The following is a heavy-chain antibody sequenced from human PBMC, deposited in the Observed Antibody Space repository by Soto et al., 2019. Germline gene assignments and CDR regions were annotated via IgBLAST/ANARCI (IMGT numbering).Heavy chain of an antibody. CDR3: ARLRSTTLGGGDAFDT. CDR1: RFTFSTYW. J-gene: IGHJ3*02. V-gene: IGHV3-74*03. CDR2: INSDGSST. D-gene: IGHD4-17*01. Sequence: EVQLVESGGGLVQPGGSLRLSCAASRFTFSTYWMHWVRQVPGKGLVWVSRINSDGSSTTYADSVKGRFTISRDNAKYTLYLQMNSLRAEDTAVYYCARLRSTTLGGGDAFDTWGQGTMVTVSS.